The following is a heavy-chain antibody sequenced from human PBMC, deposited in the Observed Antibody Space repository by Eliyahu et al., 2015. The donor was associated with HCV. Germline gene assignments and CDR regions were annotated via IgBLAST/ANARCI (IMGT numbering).Heavy chain of an antibody. CDR2: ISAYNGNT. J-gene: IGHJ4*02. Sequence: QVQLVQSGAEVKKPGASVXVSCKAXGYTFTSYGIXWVRQAPGQGLEWMGWISAYNGNTNXAQKLQGRVTMTTDTSTSTAYMELRSLRSDDTAVYYCARDGEDRYSGSYPDYWGQGTLVTVSS. CDR3: ARDGEDRYSGSYPDY. V-gene: IGHV1-18*04. CDR1: GYTFTSYG. D-gene: IGHD1-26*01.